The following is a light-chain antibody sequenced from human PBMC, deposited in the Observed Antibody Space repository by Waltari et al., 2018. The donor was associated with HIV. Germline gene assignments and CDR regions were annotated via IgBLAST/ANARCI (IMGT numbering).Light chain of an antibody. CDR2: TAS. J-gene: IGKJ3*01. CDR3: QQSYITPLT. Sequence: DIQMTQSPSSLSASVGDRVTISCRASQNIANYLNWYQHKPGKAPQFLVSTASSLQSGVPSRFSGSGSGTDFTLTISNLQPEDFVTYYCQQSYITPLTFGPGTKVDVK. CDR1: QNIANY. V-gene: IGKV1-39*01.